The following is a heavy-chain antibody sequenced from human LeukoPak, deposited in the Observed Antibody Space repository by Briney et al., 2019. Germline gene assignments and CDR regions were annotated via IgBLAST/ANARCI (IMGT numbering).Heavy chain of an antibody. CDR1: RFTFSSHA. CDR3: ARDGDYGDYVGYFAY. D-gene: IGHD4-17*01. J-gene: IGHJ4*02. Sequence: PGGSLRLSCAGSRFTFSSHAMHWVRRTPGEGLEGLACISKDGSNEYYADSVKGRFTISRDNSKNTLYLQMNSLRAEDTAVYYCARDGDYGDYVGYFAYWGQGTLVTVSS. V-gene: IGHV3-30-3*01. CDR2: ISKDGSNE.